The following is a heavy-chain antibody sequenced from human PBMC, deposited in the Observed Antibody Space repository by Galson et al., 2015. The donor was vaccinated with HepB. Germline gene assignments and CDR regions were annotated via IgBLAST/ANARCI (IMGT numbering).Heavy chain of an antibody. Sequence: SLRLSCAASGFTFDDYAMHWVRQAPGKGLEWVSGISWNSGKIGYADSVKGRFTISRDNAKNSLYLQMNSLRAEDTALYYCASGSSGGVTGFDYWGQGTLVIVSS. V-gene: IGHV3-9*01. J-gene: IGHJ4*02. CDR1: GFTFDDYA. D-gene: IGHD2-8*02. CDR2: ISWNSGKI. CDR3: ASGSSGGVTGFDY.